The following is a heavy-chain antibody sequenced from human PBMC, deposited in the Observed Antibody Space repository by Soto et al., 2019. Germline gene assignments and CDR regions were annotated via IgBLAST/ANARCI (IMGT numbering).Heavy chain of an antibody. J-gene: IGHJ3*02. CDR3: AKGGSSGYGMEAFDI. CDR1: GFTFSSYG. V-gene: IGHV3-30*18. Sequence: PGGSLRLSCAASGFTFSSYGMHWVRQAPGKGLEWVAVISYDGSNKYYADSVKGRFTISRDNSKNTLYLQMNSLRAEDTAVYYCAKGGSSGYGMEAFDIWGQGTMVTVSS. D-gene: IGHD5-12*01. CDR2: ISYDGSNK.